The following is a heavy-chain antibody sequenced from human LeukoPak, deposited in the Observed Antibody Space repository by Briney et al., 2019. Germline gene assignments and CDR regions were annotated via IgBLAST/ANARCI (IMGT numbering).Heavy chain of an antibody. J-gene: IGHJ5*02. D-gene: IGHD3-22*01. CDR1: GYTFTSYG. CDR3: ARAVVSRFDP. V-gene: IGHV1-2*02. Sequence: ASVKVSCKASGYTFTSYGISWVRQAPGQGLEWMGWINPNSGGTNYAQKFQGRVTMTRDTSISTAYMELSRLRSDDTAVYYCARAVVSRFDPWGQGTLVTVSS. CDR2: INPNSGGT.